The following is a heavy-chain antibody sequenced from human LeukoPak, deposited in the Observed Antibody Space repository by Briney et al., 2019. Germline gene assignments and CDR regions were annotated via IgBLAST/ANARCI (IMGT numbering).Heavy chain of an antibody. CDR2: INTNTGNP. Sequence: ASVKVSCKASGYTFTSYAMNWVRQAPGQGLEWMGWINTNTGNPTYAQGFTGRFVFSLDTSVSTAYLQVSSLKAEDTAVYYCARGYSSSWGGFNDAFDIWGQGTMVTVSS. CDR3: ARGYSSSWGGFNDAFDI. D-gene: IGHD6-13*01. V-gene: IGHV7-4-1*02. CDR1: GYTFTSYA. J-gene: IGHJ3*02.